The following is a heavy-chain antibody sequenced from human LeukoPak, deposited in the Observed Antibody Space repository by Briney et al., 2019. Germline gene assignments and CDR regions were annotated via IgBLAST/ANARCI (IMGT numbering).Heavy chain of an antibody. V-gene: IGHV1-2*02. Sequence: ASVKVSCKASGGTFSSYAISWVRQAPGQGLEWMGWINPNSGGTNYAQKFQGRVTMTRDTSISTAYMELGRLRSDDTAVYYCAVPGANTFGFDYWGQGTLVTVSS. CDR1: GGTFSSYA. J-gene: IGHJ4*02. D-gene: IGHD2-8*01. CDR3: AVPGANTFGFDY. CDR2: INPNSGGT.